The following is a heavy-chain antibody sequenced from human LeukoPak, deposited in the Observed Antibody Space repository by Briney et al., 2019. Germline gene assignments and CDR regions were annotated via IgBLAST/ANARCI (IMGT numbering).Heavy chain of an antibody. CDR2: IVPLFRTA. D-gene: IGHD3-10*01. V-gene: IGHV1-69*05. CDR3: ARGVVRGVITDAFDI. J-gene: IGHJ3*02. Sequence: SVKVSCKTSGGTFSSYAINWVRQAPGQGLEWMGGIVPLFRTASYAQKFQGRVTITTDGSTSTAYMELGSLRSEDTAVYYCARGVVRGVITDAFDIWGQGTMVTVSS. CDR1: GGTFSSYA.